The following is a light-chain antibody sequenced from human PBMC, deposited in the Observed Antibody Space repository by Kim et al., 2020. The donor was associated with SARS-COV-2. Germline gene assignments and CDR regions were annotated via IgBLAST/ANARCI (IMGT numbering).Light chain of an antibody. V-gene: IGLV6-57*02. J-gene: IGLJ3*02. CDR3: QSYDNNNQV. CDR2: ENN. CDR1: SGRIASND. Sequence: GKTVTISCAGSSGRIASNDVQWYQQRPGSAPTTGIYENNQRPSGVPDRFSGSIDSSSNSASLTISGLKTEDEADYYCQSYDNNNQVFGGGTQLTVL.